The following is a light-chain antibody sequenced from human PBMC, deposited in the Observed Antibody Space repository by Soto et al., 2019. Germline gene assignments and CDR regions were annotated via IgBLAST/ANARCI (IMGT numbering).Light chain of an antibody. Sequence: QSALTQPASVSGSPGQSITISCTGTSSDVGGYNYVSWYQQHPGKAPKLMIHEVSNRPSGVSNRFSGSKSGNTASLTISGLQAEDEADYYCSSYTSSSTLYVFGTGTQLTVL. CDR3: SSYTSSSTLYV. CDR2: EVS. V-gene: IGLV2-14*01. J-gene: IGLJ1*01. CDR1: SSDVGGYNY.